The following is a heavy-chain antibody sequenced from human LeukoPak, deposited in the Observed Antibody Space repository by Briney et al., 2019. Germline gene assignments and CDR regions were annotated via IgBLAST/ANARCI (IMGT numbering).Heavy chain of an antibody. V-gene: IGHV5-51*01. J-gene: IGHJ4*02. CDR1: GYMFGSYW. D-gene: IGHD6-13*01. CDR2: IYPGDSDT. Sequence: HGASLEISCEGSGYMFGSYWISWVRQLPGKGLEWMGIIYPGDSDTRYSPSFQGQVTISADKSISTAYLQWSSLKASDSAIYYCARTHSTSWYNLDYWGQGTLVTISS. CDR3: ARTHSTSWYNLDY.